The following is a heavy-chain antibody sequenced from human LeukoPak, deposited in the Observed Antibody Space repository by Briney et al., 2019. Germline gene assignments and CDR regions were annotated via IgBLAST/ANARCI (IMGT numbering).Heavy chain of an antibody. J-gene: IGHJ4*02. V-gene: IGHV4-59*01. Sequence: SETLSLTCTVSGVSISSYYWSWIRQPPGKGLEWIGYIYYSGSTNYNPSLKSRVTISVDTSKNQFSLKLSSVTAADTAVYYCAREGRGMATIIDYWGQGTLVTVSS. CDR2: IYYSGST. CDR1: GVSISSYY. CDR3: AREGRGMATIIDY. D-gene: IGHD5-24*01.